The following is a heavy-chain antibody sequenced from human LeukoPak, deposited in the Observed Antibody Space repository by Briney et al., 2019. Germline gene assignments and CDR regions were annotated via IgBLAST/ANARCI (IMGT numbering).Heavy chain of an antibody. Sequence: PGGSLRLSCAASGFTVRSNYTSGVRQAPGKGLEGVLVIYSGGSTYYADSVKGRCTISRDNSKNMLFLQMNSLRAEDPAVYYCASLFQCYGCSGSSDDFDIWGQGTMVTVSS. CDR2: IYSGGST. CDR1: GFTVRSNY. CDR3: ASLFQCYGCSGSSDDFDI. D-gene: IGHD6-6*01. V-gene: IGHV3-53*01. J-gene: IGHJ3*02.